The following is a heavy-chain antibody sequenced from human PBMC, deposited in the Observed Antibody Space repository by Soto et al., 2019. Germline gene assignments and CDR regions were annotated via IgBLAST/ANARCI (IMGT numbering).Heavy chain of an antibody. CDR1: GYTFSSHA. J-gene: IGHJ1*01. V-gene: IGHV1-3*01. D-gene: IGHD6-19*01. CDR2: INGGNGDT. Sequence: ASVKVSCKASGYTFSSHATHWVRQAPGQRLEWMGWINGGNGDTKYSQKFQDRVTITRDTSASTAYMELSSLRSEDTAVYYCARDGGGWYPEYFQHWGQGTLVTVSS. CDR3: ARDGGGWYPEYFQH.